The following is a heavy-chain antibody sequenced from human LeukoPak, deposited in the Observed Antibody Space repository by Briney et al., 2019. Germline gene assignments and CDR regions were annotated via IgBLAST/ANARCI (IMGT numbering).Heavy chain of an antibody. V-gene: IGHV4-4*02. CDR3: ARAGRHYDSSGYYWYFDY. J-gene: IGHJ4*02. CDR1: GCSISISNW. D-gene: IGHD3-22*01. CDR2: VYPSGST. Sequence: KPSETLSLTCAVSGCSISISNWWSWVRQPPGKGLEWIGEVYPSGSTNYNPSLKSRVTISVDKSKNQFSLKMTSVTAADTAVYYCARAGRHYDSSGYYWYFDYWGQGTLVTVSS.